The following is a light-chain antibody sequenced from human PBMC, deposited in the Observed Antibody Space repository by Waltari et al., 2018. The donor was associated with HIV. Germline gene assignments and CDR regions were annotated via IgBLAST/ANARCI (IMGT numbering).Light chain of an antibody. CDR1: SSDVGGYNY. V-gene: IGLV2-14*03. Sequence: QSALTQPASVSGSPGQSITISCTGTSSDVGGYNYVSWYQKHPGKAPKLMIFDVSNRPSGVSNRFSGSKSGNTASLTISGLQAEDEADYYCSSYTSINTWVFGTGTKLTVL. J-gene: IGLJ3*02. CDR2: DVS. CDR3: SSYTSINTWV.